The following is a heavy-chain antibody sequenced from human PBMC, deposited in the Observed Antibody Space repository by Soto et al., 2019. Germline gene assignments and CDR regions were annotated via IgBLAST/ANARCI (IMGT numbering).Heavy chain of an antibody. CDR3: ARGSYCGGGCYGAAFDI. V-gene: IGHV3-23*01. CDR1: GFTFSSYA. D-gene: IGHD2-21*02. J-gene: IGHJ3*02. CDR2: ISGSGGST. Sequence: PGGSLRLSCAASGFTFSSYAMSWVRKAPGKGLEWVSAISGSGGSTYYADSVKGRFTISRDNSKNTLYLQVNSLRAEDTAVYYCARGSYCGGGCYGAAFDIWGQGTMVTVSS.